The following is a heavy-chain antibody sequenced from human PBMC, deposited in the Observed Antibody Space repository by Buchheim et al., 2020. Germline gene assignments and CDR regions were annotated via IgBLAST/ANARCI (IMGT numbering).Heavy chain of an antibody. D-gene: IGHD2-15*01. J-gene: IGHJ5*02. CDR2: INHSGST. V-gene: IGHV4-34*01. CDR3: ARGKKVVAANWFDP. CDR1: GGSFSGYY. Sequence: QVQLQQWGAGLLKPSETLSLTCAVYGGSFSGYYWSWIRQPPGKGLEWIGEINHSGSTNYNPPLKSRVTISVDTSKNQFSMKLSSVTAADTAVYYCARGKKVVAANWFDPWGQGTL.